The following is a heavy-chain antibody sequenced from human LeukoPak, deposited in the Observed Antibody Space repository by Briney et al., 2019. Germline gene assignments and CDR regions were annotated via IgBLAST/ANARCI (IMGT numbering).Heavy chain of an antibody. Sequence: GGSLRLSCAASGFTFSSYWMHWVRQAPGKGLVWVSRINSDGSSTSYADSVKGRFTISRDNAKNTLYLQMNSLRAEDTAVYYCAREGYYYDSSGYSYYFDYWGQGTLVTVSP. CDR1: GFTFSSYW. CDR2: INSDGSST. CDR3: AREGYYYDSSGYSYYFDY. J-gene: IGHJ4*02. D-gene: IGHD3-22*01. V-gene: IGHV3-74*01.